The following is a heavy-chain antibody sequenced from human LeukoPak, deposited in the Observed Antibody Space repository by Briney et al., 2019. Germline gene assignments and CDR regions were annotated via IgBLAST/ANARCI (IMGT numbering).Heavy chain of an antibody. J-gene: IGHJ4*02. V-gene: IGHV3-53*01. CDR1: GFTVSGNY. CDR3: ARGGYSSSWYHFDY. CDR2: IYSGGTT. D-gene: IGHD6-13*01. Sequence: GGSLRLSCAASGFTVSGNYMSWVRQAPGKGLEWVSVIYSGGTTNYADSVKGRFTISRDNSKNTLFLQMNSLRAEDTAVYYCARGGYSSSWYHFDYWGQGTLVTVSS.